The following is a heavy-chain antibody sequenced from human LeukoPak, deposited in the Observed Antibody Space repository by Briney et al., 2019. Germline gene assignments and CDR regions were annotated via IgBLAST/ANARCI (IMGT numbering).Heavy chain of an antibody. CDR3: AREPSYSSGWYYFDY. V-gene: IGHV3-66*02. D-gene: IGHD6-19*01. CDR1: GFTVSSNY. Sequence: GGSLRLSCAASGFTVSSNYMSWVRQAPGKGLEWVSVIYSGGSTYYADSVKGRFTISRDNSKNTLYLQMNSLRAEDTAVYYCAREPSYSSGWYYFDYGGQGTLVTVSS. J-gene: IGHJ4*02. CDR2: IYSGGST.